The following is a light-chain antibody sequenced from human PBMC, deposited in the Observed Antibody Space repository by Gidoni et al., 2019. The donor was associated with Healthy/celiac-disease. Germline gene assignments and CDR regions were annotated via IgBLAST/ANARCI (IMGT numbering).Light chain of an antibody. J-gene: IGKJ1*01. CDR1: QSISSW. CDR2: DAS. Sequence: DLPMTPSPSTLSASVGDRVTITCRASQSISSWLAWYQQKPGKAPKLLIYDASSLESGVPSRFSGSGSGTEFTLTISSLQPDDFATYYCQQYNSYSWTFGQGTKVEIK. V-gene: IGKV1-5*01. CDR3: QQYNSYSWT.